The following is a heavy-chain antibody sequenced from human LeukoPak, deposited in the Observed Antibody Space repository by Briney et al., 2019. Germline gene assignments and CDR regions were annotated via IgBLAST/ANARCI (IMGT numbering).Heavy chain of an antibody. Sequence: PSETLSLTCTVSGGSISSYYWSWIRQPPGKGLEWIGYIYYSGSTNYNPSLKSRVTISVDTSKNQFSLKLSSVTAADTAVYYCARGRKKYSSSWYGFGFFDYWGQGTLVTVSS. D-gene: IGHD6-13*01. J-gene: IGHJ4*02. V-gene: IGHV4-59*12. CDR3: ARGRKKYSSSWYGFGFFDY. CDR1: GGSISSYY. CDR2: IYYSGST.